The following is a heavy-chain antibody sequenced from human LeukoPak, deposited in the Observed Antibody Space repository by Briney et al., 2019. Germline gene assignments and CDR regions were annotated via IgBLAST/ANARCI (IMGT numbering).Heavy chain of an antibody. J-gene: IGHJ4*02. D-gene: IGHD6-25*01. V-gene: IGHV3-30*04. CDR2: ISYNGRNK. CDR1: GFTFSSYA. CDR3: AREAEALDH. Sequence: GGSLRLSCAASGFTFSSYAMHWVRQAPGKGLEWVALISYNGRNKYYADSVKGRFTISRDNSKNTLYLQMNSLRGEDTAVYYCAREAEALDHWGQGTLVTVSS.